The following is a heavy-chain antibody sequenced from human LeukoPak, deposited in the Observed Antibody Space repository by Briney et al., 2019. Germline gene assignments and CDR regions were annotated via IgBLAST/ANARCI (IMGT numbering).Heavy chain of an antibody. CDR3: TTVAIAARRFYYYYYMDI. CDR1: GFTFSNAW. V-gene: IGHV3-15*01. CDR2: IKSKTDGGTT. J-gene: IGHJ6*03. Sequence: PGGSLRLSCAASGFTFSNAWMSWVRQAPGKGLEWVGRIKSKTDGGTTDYAAPVKGRFTISRDDSKNTLYLQMNSLKTEDTALYYCTTVAIAARRFYYYYYMDIWGKGTTVTVSS. D-gene: IGHD6-6*01.